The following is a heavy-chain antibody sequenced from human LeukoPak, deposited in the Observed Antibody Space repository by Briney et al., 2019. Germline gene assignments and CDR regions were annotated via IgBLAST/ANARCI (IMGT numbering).Heavy chain of an antibody. Sequence: SETLSLTCAVYGGSFNIYYWSWIRQSPEKGLEWIGEMNDGGTINYNPSLLSRVTVSLDRSKNQFSLRLTSVTSADTAVYYCARRWNYGKNYYIDVWGKGATVTVSS. D-gene: IGHD1-7*01. CDR1: GGSFNIYY. J-gene: IGHJ6*03. V-gene: IGHV4-34*01. CDR2: MNDGGTI. CDR3: ARRWNYGKNYYIDV.